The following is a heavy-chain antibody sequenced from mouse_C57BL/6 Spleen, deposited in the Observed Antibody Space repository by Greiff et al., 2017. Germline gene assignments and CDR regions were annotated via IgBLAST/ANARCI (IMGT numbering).Heavy chain of an antibody. V-gene: IGHV5-9-1*02. J-gene: IGHJ2*01. Sequence: DVKLVESGEGLVKPGGSLKLSCAASGFTFSSYAMSWVRQTPEQRLEWVAYISRGGDYIYYADTVKGRFTISRDNARNTLYLQMSSLKSEDTAMYYCTRGGGYDYSLDDWGQGTTRTVSS. CDR1: GFTFSSYA. D-gene: IGHD2-4*01. CDR3: TRGGGYDYSLDD. CDR2: ISRGGDYI.